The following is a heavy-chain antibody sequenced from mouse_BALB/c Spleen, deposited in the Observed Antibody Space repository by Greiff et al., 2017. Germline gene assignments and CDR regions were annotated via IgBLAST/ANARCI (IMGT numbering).Heavy chain of an antibody. CDR2: IYPGDGDT. Sequence: VQLQQSGAELVRPGSSVKISCKASGYAFSSYWMNWVKQRPGQGLEWIGQIYPGDGDTNYNGKFKGKATLTADKSSSTAYMQLSSLTAEDSAVYFCARDTTVRFDYWGQGTLVTVSA. J-gene: IGHJ3*01. CDR3: ARDTTVRFDY. D-gene: IGHD1-1*01. V-gene: IGHV1-80*01. CDR1: GYAFSSYW.